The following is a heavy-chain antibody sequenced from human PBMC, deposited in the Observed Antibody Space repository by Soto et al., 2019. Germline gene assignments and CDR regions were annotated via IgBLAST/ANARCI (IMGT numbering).Heavy chain of an antibody. J-gene: IGHJ4*02. CDR3: AKAEYTLGPSDY. CDR2: ISASGGST. Sequence: PGGSLRLSCAASGFTFSSSATSWVRQAPGKGLEWVSSISASGGSTYYADSVKGRFTISRDNSKNTLYLQMNSLRAEDTAVYYCAKAEYTLGPSDYWGQGTLVTVSS. V-gene: IGHV3-23*01. CDR1: GFTFSSSA. D-gene: IGHD6-6*01.